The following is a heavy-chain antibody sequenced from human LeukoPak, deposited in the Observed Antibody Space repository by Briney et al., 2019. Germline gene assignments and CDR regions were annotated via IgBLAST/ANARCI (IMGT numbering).Heavy chain of an antibody. V-gene: IGHV4-59*01. CDR2: IYYSGST. Sequence: SETLSLTCTVSGSSISSYYWSWIRQPPGKGLEWIGYIYYSGSTNYNPSLKSRVTISVDTSKNQFSLKLSSVTAADTAVYYCARRGWGSEDYWGQGTLVTVSS. J-gene: IGHJ4*02. CDR1: GSSISSYY. CDR3: ARRGWGSEDY. D-gene: IGHD7-27*01.